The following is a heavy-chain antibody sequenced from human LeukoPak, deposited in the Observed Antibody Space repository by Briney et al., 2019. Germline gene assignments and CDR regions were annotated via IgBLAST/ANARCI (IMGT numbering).Heavy chain of an antibody. J-gene: IGHJ4*02. CDR1: GFTSSNYN. D-gene: IGHD2/OR15-2a*01. CDR2: ITTSSSYI. Sequence: GGSLRLSCAASGFTSSNYNMNWVRQAPGKGLEWVSCITTSSSYIYDADSVKGRFTISRDNAKNSLYLQMNSLRAEDTGVYYCARQEYSTFDYWGQGTLVTVSS. CDR3: ARQEYSTFDY. V-gene: IGHV3-21*01.